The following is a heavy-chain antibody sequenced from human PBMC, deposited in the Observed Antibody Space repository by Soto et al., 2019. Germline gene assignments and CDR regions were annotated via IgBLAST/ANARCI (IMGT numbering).Heavy chain of an antibody. CDR1: GYTFTGYY. V-gene: IGHV1-2*04. D-gene: IGHD4-17*01. Sequence: ASVKVSCKASGYTFTGYYMHWVRQAPGQGLEWMGWINPNSGGTNYAQKFQGWVTMTRDTSISTAYMELSRLRSDDTAVYYCASGAAGSDGDYGTLAEYFQHWGQGTLVTVSS. J-gene: IGHJ1*01. CDR2: INPNSGGT. CDR3: ASGAAGSDGDYGTLAEYFQH.